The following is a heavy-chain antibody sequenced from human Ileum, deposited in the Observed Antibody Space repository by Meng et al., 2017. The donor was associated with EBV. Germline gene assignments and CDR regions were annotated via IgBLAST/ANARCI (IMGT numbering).Heavy chain of an antibody. CDR1: GGSLIGYY. D-gene: IGHD6-19*01. CDR3: ARTRVSAGAGADP. CDR2: IYYSGSA. Sequence: QEDLDESGQRLVKPSATLSLSCTVSGGSLIGYYWSWFRQPPGKELEWIIYIYYSGSANYNPSPKSRLRLSVDKTKKQFSLNIVSVVAADTAVYYCARTRVSAGAGADPWGQGTLVTASS. V-gene: IGHV4-59*01. J-gene: IGHJ5*02.